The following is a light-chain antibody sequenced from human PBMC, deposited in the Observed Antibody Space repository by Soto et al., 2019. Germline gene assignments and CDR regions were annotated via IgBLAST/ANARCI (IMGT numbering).Light chain of an antibody. CDR3: QQYGSSGT. V-gene: IGKV3-20*01. CDR2: GAS. Sequence: EIVLTQSPGPLSLSPGERATLSCRASQSVSHNYLAWYQQKPGQAPRLLIYGASNRATGIPDRFSGSWSGTDFTLTISRLEPEDFAVYYCQQYGSSGTFGQGTKVEIK. J-gene: IGKJ1*01. CDR1: QSVSHNY.